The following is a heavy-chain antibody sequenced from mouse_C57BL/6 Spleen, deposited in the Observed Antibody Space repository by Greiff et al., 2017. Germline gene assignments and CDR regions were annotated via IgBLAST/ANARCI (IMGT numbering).Heavy chain of an antibody. Sequence: VQLQQSGPELVKPGDSVKISCKASGYSFTGYFMNWVMQSHGKSLEWIGRINPYNGDTFYNQKFKGKSTLTVDKSSSTAHMELRSLTSEDSAVYCCARVEAYGNYGGFDYWGQGTTLTVSS. CDR1: GYSFTGYF. CDR3: ARVEAYGNYGGFDY. CDR2: INPYNGDT. J-gene: IGHJ2*01. D-gene: IGHD2-10*02. V-gene: IGHV1-20*01.